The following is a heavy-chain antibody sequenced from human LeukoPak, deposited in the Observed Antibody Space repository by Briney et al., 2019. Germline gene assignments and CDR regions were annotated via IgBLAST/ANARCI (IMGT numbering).Heavy chain of an antibody. CDR2: ISYDGSNK. V-gene: IGHV3-30*04. D-gene: IGHD3-10*02. CDR3: AELGITMIGGV. J-gene: IGHJ6*04. CDR1: GFTFSSYT. Sequence: GGSLRLSCAASGFTFSSYTMNWVRQAPGKGLEWVTIISYDGSNKYYADSVKGRFTISRDNSKNTVYLQMNSLRAEDTAVYYCAELGITMIGGVWGKGTTVTISS.